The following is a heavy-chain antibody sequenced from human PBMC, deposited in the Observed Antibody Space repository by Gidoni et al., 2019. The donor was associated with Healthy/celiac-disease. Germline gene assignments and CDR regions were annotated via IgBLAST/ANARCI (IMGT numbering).Heavy chain of an antibody. J-gene: IGHJ6*02. V-gene: IGHV1-46*03. Sequence: QVQLVESGGEVKQPGASVKVSCKGSGYNFTSYYMHRVQQAPGQGLEWMGMINPSGGSTSYAQKFQGRVTMTRDTSTSTVYMELSSLRSEDTAVYYCARDKGPDISGSYYPYYYYGMDVWGQGTTVTVSS. D-gene: IGHD1-26*01. CDR1: GYNFTSYY. CDR2: INPSGGST. CDR3: ARDKGPDISGSYYPYYYYGMDV.